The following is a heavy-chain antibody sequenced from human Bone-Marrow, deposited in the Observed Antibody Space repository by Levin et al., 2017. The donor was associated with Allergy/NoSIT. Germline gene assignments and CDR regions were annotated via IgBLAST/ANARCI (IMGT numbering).Heavy chain of an antibody. CDR2: IYHSGST. CDR3: ARRNVLAPGEDWFDP. CDR1: YYSLILLNL. J-gene: IGHJ5*02. V-gene: IGHV4/OR15-8*01. D-gene: IGHD7-27*01. Sequence: SYTLSLTFFFSYYSLILLNLWTWVRPPPGKGLEWIGEIYHSGSTNYNPSLKSRVTISFSQSKNQFSLKLSSVTAADTAVYYCARRNVLAPGEDWFDPWGQGTLVTVSS.